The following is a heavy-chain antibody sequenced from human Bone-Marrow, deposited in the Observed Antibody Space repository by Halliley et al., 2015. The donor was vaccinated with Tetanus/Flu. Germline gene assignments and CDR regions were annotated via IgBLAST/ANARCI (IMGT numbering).Heavy chain of an antibody. CDR2: INAYGSST. D-gene: IGHD4-4*01. CDR3: AREGDGDDDTNYGTAY. V-gene: IGHV3-74*01. Sequence: RINAYGSSTSYAGSVMGRFTISLDNARNTLYLQMNNLGAEDTAVYYCAREGDGDDDTNYGTAYWGQGTQVTVTS. J-gene: IGHJ4*02.